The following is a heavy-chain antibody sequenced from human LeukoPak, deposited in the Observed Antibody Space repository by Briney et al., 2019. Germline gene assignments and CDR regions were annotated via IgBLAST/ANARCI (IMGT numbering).Heavy chain of an antibody. D-gene: IGHD6-19*01. CDR1: GLPFSSYS. CDR3: ARSSPKQWLVHLQVFDY. V-gene: IGHV3-48*04. J-gene: IGHJ4*02. CDR2: ISISSSTI. Sequence: GGPLRPSCAASGLPFSSYSMNWVGRAPGKGLGWVSYISISSSTIYYADSVKGRFTISRDNAKNSLYLQMNSLRAEDTAVYYCARSSPKQWLVHLQVFDYWGQGTLVTVSS.